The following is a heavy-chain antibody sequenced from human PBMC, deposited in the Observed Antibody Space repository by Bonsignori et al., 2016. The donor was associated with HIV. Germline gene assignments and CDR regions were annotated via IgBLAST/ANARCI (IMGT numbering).Heavy chain of an antibody. CDR2: INPNSGGT. J-gene: IGHJ3*02. Sequence: WVRQAPGQGLEWMGWINPNSGGTNYAQKFQGRVTMTRDTSISTAYMELSRLRSDDTAVYYCAIYCSGGSCSGGWAFDIWGQGTMVTVSS. D-gene: IGHD2-15*01. V-gene: IGHV1-2*02. CDR3: AIYCSGGSCSGGWAFDI.